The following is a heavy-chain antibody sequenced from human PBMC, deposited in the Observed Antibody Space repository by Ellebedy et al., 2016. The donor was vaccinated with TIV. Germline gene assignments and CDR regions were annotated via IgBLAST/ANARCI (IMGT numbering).Heavy chain of an antibody. CDR1: GGSISNYY. CDR2: IYYSGST. V-gene: IGHV4-59*12. CDR3: ARKDYGVSLDY. J-gene: IGHJ4*02. D-gene: IGHD4-17*01. Sequence: MPSETLSLTCIVSGGSISNYYWSWIRQPPGKGLEWIGSIYYSGSTNYNPSLKSRVTISVDTSKNQFSLKLSSVTAADTAVYYCARKDYGVSLDYWGQGTLVTVSS.